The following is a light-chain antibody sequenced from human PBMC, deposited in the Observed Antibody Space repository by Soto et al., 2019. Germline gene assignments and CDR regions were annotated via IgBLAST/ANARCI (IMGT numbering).Light chain of an antibody. J-gene: IGLJ1*01. Sequence: SYELTQPHSVSVAPGKTARITFGGNNIGSKSVHGYQQKPGQAPVLVIYYDSDRPSGIPERFSGSNSGNTATLTISRVEDGDEADYYCQVWDSSSDHYVFGTGTKLTVL. CDR1: NIGSKS. CDR3: QVWDSSSDHYV. V-gene: IGLV3-21*04. CDR2: YDS.